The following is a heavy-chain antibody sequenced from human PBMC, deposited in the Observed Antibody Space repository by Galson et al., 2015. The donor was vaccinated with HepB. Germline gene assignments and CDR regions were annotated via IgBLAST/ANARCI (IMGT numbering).Heavy chain of an antibody. D-gene: IGHD1-26*01. CDR1: GYTFTSYG. J-gene: IGHJ4*02. CDR2: ISAYNGNT. CDR3: ARDLFYGSYHFDY. Sequence: SVKVSCKASGYTFTSYGISWVRQAPGQGLEWMGWISAYNGNTNYAQRLQGRVTVTTDTSTSTAYMELRSLRSDDTAVYYCARDLFYGSYHFDYWGQGTLVTVSS. V-gene: IGHV1-18*01.